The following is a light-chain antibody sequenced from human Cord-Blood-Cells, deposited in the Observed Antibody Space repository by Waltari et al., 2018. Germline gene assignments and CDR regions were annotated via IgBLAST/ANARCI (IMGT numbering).Light chain of an antibody. Sequence: EIVLTQSPATLSLSPGERATLPCRASQSVSSYLAWYQQKPGQAPRLLIHDASNRATGIPARFSGSGSGTDFTLTISSLEPEDFAVYYCQQRSNWPGFGGGTKVEIK. V-gene: IGKV3-11*01. J-gene: IGKJ4*02. CDR2: DAS. CDR1: QSVSSY. CDR3: QQRSNWPG.